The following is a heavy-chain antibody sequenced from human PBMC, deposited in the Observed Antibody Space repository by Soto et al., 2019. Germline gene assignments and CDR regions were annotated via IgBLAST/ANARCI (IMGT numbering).Heavy chain of an antibody. D-gene: IGHD2-15*01. CDR2: ISGSGGST. CDR1: GFTFSSYA. J-gene: IGHJ4*02. V-gene: IGHV3-23*01. CDR3: ATCSGGSCYHPFDY. Sequence: GGSLRLSCAASGFTFSSYAMSWVRQAPGKGLEWVSAISGSGGSTYYADSVKGRFTISRDNSKNTLYLQMNSLRAEDTAVYYCATCSGGSCYHPFDYWGQGTQVTVSS.